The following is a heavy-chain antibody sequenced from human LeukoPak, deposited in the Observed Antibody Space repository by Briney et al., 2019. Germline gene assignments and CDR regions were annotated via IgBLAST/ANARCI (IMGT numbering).Heavy chain of an antibody. CDR2: IRYDGSNK. CDR3: AKQAGCSSTSCYWRNYMDV. D-gene: IGHD2-2*01. J-gene: IGHJ6*03. Sequence: GGSLRLSCAASGFTFSSYGMHWVRQAPGKGLEWVAFIRYDGSNKYYADSVKGRFTISRDNSKNTLYLQMNSLRAKDTAVYYCAKQAGCSSTSCYWRNYMDVWGKGPRSPSP. CDR1: GFTFSSYG. V-gene: IGHV3-30*02.